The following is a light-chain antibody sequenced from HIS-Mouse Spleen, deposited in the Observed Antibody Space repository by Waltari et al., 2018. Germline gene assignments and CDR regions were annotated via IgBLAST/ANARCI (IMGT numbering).Light chain of an antibody. CDR3: QQYNSYSLT. J-gene: IGKJ4*01. CDR2: KAS. CDR1: QSISSW. V-gene: IGKV1-5*03. Sequence: DIQMTQSPSTLSASVGARGTITCRASQSISSWLAWYQQKPGKAPKLLIYKASSLESGVPSRFSGSGSGTEFTLTISSLQPDDFATYYCQQYNSYSLTFGGGTKVEIK.